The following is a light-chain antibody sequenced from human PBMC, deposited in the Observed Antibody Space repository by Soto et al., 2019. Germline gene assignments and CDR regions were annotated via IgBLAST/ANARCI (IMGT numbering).Light chain of an antibody. CDR1: NSNIGSNT. CDR3: SSWDDRRNGVI. Sequence: SVLTQPPSASGTPGQRVTISCSGSNSNIGSNTVNWYQQLPGTAPKLLIYDNNKRPSGVPGRFSDSKSGTSASLAISGLQSEDEADYYCSSWDDRRNGVIFGGGTKLTVL. J-gene: IGLJ2*01. CDR2: DNN. V-gene: IGLV1-44*01.